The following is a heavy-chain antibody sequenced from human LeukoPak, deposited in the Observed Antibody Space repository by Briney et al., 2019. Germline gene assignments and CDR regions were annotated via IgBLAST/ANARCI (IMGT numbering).Heavy chain of an antibody. CDR3: ARLRGNYFPDY. CDR2: IYYSGST. D-gene: IGHD4-11*01. V-gene: IGHV4-59*01. CDR1: GGSISGYY. J-gene: IGHJ4*02. Sequence: SSETLSLTCTVSGGSISGYYWSWIRQPPGKGLEWIGYIYYSGSTNYNPSLKSPITILVDTSRNQFSLRLNSVTAADTAVYYCARLRGNYFPDYWGQGTLVTVSS.